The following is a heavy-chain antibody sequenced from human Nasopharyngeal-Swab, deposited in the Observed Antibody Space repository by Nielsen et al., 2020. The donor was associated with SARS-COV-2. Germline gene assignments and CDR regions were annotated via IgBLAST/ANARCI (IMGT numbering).Heavy chain of an antibody. D-gene: IGHD5-18*01. CDR3: SKWGSSGYSYDGQSFDW. Sequence: GGSLRPSCAASGFIFDDYAMHWVRQAPGKGLEWVSGISWNSESIAYADSVRGRFTISRDNAKNSLYLQMNSLRTEDTALYYCSKWGSSGYSYDGQSFDWWGQGTLVTVSS. CDR2: ISWNSESI. J-gene: IGHJ4*02. V-gene: IGHV3-9*01. CDR1: GFIFDDYA.